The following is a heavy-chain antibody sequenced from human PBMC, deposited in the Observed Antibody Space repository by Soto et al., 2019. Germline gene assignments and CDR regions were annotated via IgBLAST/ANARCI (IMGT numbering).Heavy chain of an antibody. J-gene: IGHJ4*02. CDR3: ATMVSNIAVAGTG. CDR2: INPSGGST. Sequence: ASVKVSCKASGYTFTSYYMHWVRQAPGQGLEWMGIINPSGGSTSYAQKFQGRVTMTRDTSTGTVYMELSSLRSEDTAVYYCATMVSNIAVAGTGWGQGTLVTVSS. V-gene: IGHV1-46*01. CDR1: GYTFTSYY. D-gene: IGHD6-19*01.